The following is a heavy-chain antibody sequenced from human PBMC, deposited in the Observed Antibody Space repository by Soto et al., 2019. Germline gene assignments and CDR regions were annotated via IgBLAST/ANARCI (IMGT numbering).Heavy chain of an antibody. V-gene: IGHV3-30-3*01. CDR2: ISYDGSNK. J-gene: IGHJ6*02. CDR3: ARGMVAGTYGMDV. D-gene: IGHD6-19*01. CDR1: GFTFSSYA. Sequence: QVQLVESGGGVVQPGRSLRLSCAASGFTFSSYAMHWVRQAPGKGLEWVAVISYDGSNKYYADSVKGRFTISRDNSKNTLYLQMYSLRAEDTAVYYCARGMVAGTYGMDVWGQGTTVTVSS.